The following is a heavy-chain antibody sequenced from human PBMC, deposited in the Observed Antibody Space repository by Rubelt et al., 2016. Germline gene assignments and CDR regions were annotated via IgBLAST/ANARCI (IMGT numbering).Heavy chain of an antibody. V-gene: IGHV3-30*18. D-gene: IGHD2-2*02. CDR2: ISHEDHR. J-gene: IGHJ6*02. Sequence: VRLVESGGGLVQPGGSLRLSCAASGFTFSTYGMHWVRQAPGKGLEWVAIISHEDHRYYADSVKGRCTISRDNFKNTVNLQMNSLRAEDTAVYYCAKERGDIVVVPAAIPTGMDVWGQGTTVTVS. CDR3: AKERGDIVVVPAAIPTGMDV. CDR1: GFTFSTYG.